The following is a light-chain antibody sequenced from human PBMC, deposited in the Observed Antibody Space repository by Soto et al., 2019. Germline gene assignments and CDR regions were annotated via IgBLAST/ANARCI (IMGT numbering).Light chain of an antibody. J-gene: IGKJ5*01. CDR2: GAS. Sequence: EIVLPQSLATLSLSPGERSTVSCMASQSVSSHLAWYQQTRGQAPRLLIYGASTRATGIPARFSGSGSGTDFTLTIRSLEPEDFAVYDCQQRSNWPPITVGQGKRLEIK. CDR1: QSVSSH. CDR3: QQRSNWPPIT. V-gene: IGKV3-11*01.